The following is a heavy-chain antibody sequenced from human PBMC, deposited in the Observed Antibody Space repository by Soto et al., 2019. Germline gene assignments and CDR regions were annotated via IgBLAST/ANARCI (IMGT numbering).Heavy chain of an antibody. CDR2: MSGDEST. CDR3: ARGSSYYDFWSGYVDY. J-gene: IGHJ4*02. CDR1: VFTVSTKN. V-gene: IGHV3-66*01. Sequence: DVQLVESGGGLFQPGGSLRLSCAASVFTVSTKNMIWVRQAPGKGLEWVSVMSGDESTYYADSVKGRFTISRDNSKNTRYLLMNSLRAEDTAVYYCARGSSYYDFWSGYVDYWGQGTLVTVSS. D-gene: IGHD3-3*01.